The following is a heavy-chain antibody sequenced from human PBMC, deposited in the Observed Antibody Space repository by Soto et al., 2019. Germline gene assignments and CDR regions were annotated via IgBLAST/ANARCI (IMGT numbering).Heavy chain of an antibody. CDR1: GYTFTSYD. Sequence: QVQLVQSGAEVKKPGASVKVSCKASGYTFTSYDINWVRQATGQGLEWMGWMNPNSGNTGYAQKFQGRVTMXXNXSXXTAYMELSSLRSEDTAVYYCARGAAAGVHYYGMDVWGQGTTVTVSS. CDR3: ARGAAAGVHYYGMDV. CDR2: MNPNSGNT. D-gene: IGHD6-13*01. J-gene: IGHJ6*02. V-gene: IGHV1-8*01.